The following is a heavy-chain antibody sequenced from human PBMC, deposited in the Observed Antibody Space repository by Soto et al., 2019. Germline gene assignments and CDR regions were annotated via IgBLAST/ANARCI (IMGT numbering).Heavy chain of an antibody. V-gene: IGHV1-3*01. D-gene: IGHD5-12*01. CDR2: INAGNGNT. CDR1: GYTFTSYA. CDR3: ARGRVPTIIYYGMDA. Sequence: ASLKVSCKASGYTFTSYAMHWVRQAPGQRLERMGWINAGNGNTKYSQKFQRRVTINRDTSASTAYMELSSLRSEDTAVYYCARGRVPTIIYYGMDACGQGTTVTVAS. J-gene: IGHJ6*02.